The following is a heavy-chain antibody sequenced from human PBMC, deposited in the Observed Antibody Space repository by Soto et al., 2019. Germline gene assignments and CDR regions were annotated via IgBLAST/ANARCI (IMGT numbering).Heavy chain of an antibody. CDR2: ISYDGSNK. Sequence: GGSLRLSCAASAFAFGTYPMHWVRQAPGKGLEWVAAISYDGSNKYYADSVKGRFTISRDNSKNTLYLQMNSLRGEDSAVYNCAREREILHSFDYWGQETLVTVSS. CDR3: AREREILHSFDY. V-gene: IGHV3-30-3*01. CDR1: AFAFGTYP. J-gene: IGHJ4*02. D-gene: IGHD1-26*01.